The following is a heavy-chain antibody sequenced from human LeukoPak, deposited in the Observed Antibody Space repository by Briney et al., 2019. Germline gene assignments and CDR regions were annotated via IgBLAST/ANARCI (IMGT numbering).Heavy chain of an antibody. CDR1: GGSISSYY. V-gene: IGHV4-59*08. D-gene: IGHD6-13*01. J-gene: IGHJ5*02. CDR3: ARHQAAAAGTFDWFDP. CDR2: IYYSGST. Sequence: PSETLSLTCTVSGGSISSYYWSWIRQPAGKGLEWIGYIYYSGSTNYNPSLKSRVTISVDTSKNQFSLKLSSVTAADTAVYYCARHQAAAAGTFDWFDPWGQGTLVTVSS.